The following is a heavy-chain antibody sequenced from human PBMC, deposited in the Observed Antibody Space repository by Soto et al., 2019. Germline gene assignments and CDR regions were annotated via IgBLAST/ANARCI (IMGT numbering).Heavy chain of an antibody. CDR2: MNPNSGNT. J-gene: IGHJ4*02. CDR3: TRTVQYYYDSSGDN. Sequence: QVQLVQSGAEVKKPGASVKVSCKASGYTFTSYDINWVRQATGQGLERMGWMNPNSGNTGYAQKGQGRVTMNRNTAISTAYMELSSVRFEDTAVYYCTRTVQYYYDSSGDNWGQGTLVTVSS. D-gene: IGHD3-22*01. CDR1: GYTFTSYD. V-gene: IGHV1-8*01.